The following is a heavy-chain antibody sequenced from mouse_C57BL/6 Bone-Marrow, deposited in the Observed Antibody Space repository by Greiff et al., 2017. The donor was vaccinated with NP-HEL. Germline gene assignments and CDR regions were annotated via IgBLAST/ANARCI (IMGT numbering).Heavy chain of an antibody. V-gene: IGHV1-76*01. Sequence: VQLQQSGAELVRPGASVKLSCKASGYTFTDYYINWVQQRPGQGLEWIARIYPGSGNTYYNEKFKGKATLTAEKSSSTAYMQLSSLTSEGSAVYFCARRWGYDGYYPFAYWDQGTLVTVSA. J-gene: IGHJ3*01. D-gene: IGHD2-3*01. CDR2: IYPGSGNT. CDR3: ARRWGYDGYYPFAY. CDR1: GYTFTDYY.